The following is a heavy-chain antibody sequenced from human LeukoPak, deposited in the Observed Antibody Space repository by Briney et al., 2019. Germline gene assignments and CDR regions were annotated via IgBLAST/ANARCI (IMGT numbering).Heavy chain of an antibody. CDR1: GLTVSSTY. V-gene: IGHV3-53*01. CDR2: IYSGGST. J-gene: IGHJ4*02. CDR3: ATYRQVLLPFES. Sequence: GGSLRLSCVASGLTVSSTYMSWVRQAPGKGLEWVSLIYSGGSTYYADSVRGRFTISRDNSKSTLSLQMNSLRAEDTAIYYCATYRQVLLPFESWGQGTLVTVSS. D-gene: IGHD2-8*02.